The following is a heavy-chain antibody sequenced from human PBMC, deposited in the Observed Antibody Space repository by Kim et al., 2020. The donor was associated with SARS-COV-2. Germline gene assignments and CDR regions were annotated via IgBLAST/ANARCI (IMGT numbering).Heavy chain of an antibody. J-gene: IGHJ4*02. Sequence: SVKVSCKASGGTFSDYALSWVRQAPGQGLEWMGGIIPIFGTANYAQKFQGRVTITADESTSTAYMELSSLKSEDTAVYYCARERTMIAWGFCDYWGQGT. CDR3: ARERTMIAWGFCDY. D-gene: IGHD3-22*01. V-gene: IGHV1-69*13. CDR2: IIPIFGTA. CDR1: GGTFSDYA.